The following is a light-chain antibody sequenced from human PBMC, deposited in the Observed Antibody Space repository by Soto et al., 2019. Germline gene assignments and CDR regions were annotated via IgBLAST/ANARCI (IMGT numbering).Light chain of an antibody. Sequence: VLTQSPGTLSLSPGERATLSCRASQTVKSNYLAWYQQKPGQAPRLLIYGASSRATGIPDRFSGSGSGTDFPLTISRLEPEDFAVYYCQQYGSSIAYTFGQGTKLEIK. CDR2: GAS. V-gene: IGKV3-20*01. J-gene: IGKJ2*01. CDR1: QTVKSNY. CDR3: QQYGSSIAYT.